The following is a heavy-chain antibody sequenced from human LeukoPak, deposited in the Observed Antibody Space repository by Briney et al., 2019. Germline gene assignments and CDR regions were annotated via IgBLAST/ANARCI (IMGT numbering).Heavy chain of an antibody. CDR2: IYYSGST. CDR1: GGSISSYY. D-gene: IGHD6-6*01. V-gene: IGHV4-59*01. Sequence: PSETLSLTCTVSGGSISSYYWSWIRQPPGKGLEWIGYIYYSGSTNYNPSLKSRVTISVDTSKNQFSLKLKSVTAADTAVYYCARVAAIDGIAAHPDYWGQGTLVTVSS. J-gene: IGHJ4*02. CDR3: ARVAAIDGIAAHPDY.